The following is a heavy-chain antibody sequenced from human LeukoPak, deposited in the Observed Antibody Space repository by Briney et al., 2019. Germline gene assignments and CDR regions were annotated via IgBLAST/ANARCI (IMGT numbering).Heavy chain of an antibody. J-gene: IGHJ4*02. CDR3: AREAQWLVTHSDY. D-gene: IGHD6-19*01. CDR1: GFTFSSYS. CDR2: ISSSSSTI. Sequence: GGSLRLSCAASGFTFSSYSMNWVRQAPGKGLEWVSYISSSSSTIYYADSVKGRFTISRDNAKNSLYLQMNSLRAEDTAVYYCAREAQWLVTHSDYWGQGTLVTVSS. V-gene: IGHV3-48*04.